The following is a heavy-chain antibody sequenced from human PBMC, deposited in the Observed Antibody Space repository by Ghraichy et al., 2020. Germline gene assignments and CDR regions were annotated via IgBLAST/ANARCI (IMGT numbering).Heavy chain of an antibody. Sequence: GGSLRLSCAASGFTFSSYGMHWVRQAPGKGLEWVAVIWYDGSNKYYADSVKGRFTISRDNSKNTLYLQMNSLRAEDTAVYYCARDGGWYQLLWWFDPWGQGTLVTVSS. CDR1: GFTFSSYG. V-gene: IGHV3-33*01. CDR3: ARDGGWYQLLWWFDP. D-gene: IGHD2-2*01. J-gene: IGHJ5*02. CDR2: IWYDGSNK.